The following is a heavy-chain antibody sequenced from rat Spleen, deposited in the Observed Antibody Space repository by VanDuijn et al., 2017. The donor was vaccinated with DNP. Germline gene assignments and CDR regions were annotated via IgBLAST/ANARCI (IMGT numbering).Heavy chain of an antibody. J-gene: IGHJ2*01. Sequence: EVQLVESGGGLVQPGRSLKLSCAASGLTFSDYAMAWVRQAPKKGLEWVATIIHDGSRTHYRDSVQGRFTISRDNAQNTLYLQMNKLGSEDTAIYHCAKGPNYGGYSDFFDYWGQGVMVTVSS. D-gene: IGHD1-11*01. V-gene: IGHV5-17*01. CDR1: GLTFSDYA. CDR2: IIHDGSRT. CDR3: AKGPNYGGYSDFFDY.